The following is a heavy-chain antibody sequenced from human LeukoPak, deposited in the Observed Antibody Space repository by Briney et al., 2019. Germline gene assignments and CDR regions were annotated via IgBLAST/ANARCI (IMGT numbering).Heavy chain of an antibody. V-gene: IGHV4-34*01. Sequence: PSETLSLTCAVYGDFFSDSYGSWLRRSPEKGLEWLGEINNSGRPSYNPSLKSRVIMLVDKSKNQFSFGLTSVTAAGTAGFYFARGRYGPRWGNWGQGTLVTVSS. CDR2: INNSGRP. D-gene: IGHD3-10*01. CDR1: GDFFSDSY. J-gene: IGHJ4*02. CDR3: ARGRYGPRWGN.